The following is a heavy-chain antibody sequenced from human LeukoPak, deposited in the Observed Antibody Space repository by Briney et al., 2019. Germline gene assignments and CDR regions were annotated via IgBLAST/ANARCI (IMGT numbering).Heavy chain of an antibody. CDR1: GGSISSSSYY. D-gene: IGHD2-21*02. J-gene: IGHJ4*02. CDR2: IYYSGST. V-gene: IGHV4-39*07. Sequence: SETLSLTCTVSGGSISSSSYYWGWIRQPPGKGLEWIGSIYYSGSTYYNPSLKSRVTISVDTSKNQFSLKLSSVTAADTAVYYCARTCGGDCYSIDYWGQGTLVTVSS. CDR3: ARTCGGDCYSIDY.